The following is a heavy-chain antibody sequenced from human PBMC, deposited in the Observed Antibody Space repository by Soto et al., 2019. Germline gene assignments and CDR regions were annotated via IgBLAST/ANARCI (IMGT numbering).Heavy chain of an antibody. D-gene: IGHD1-1*01. CDR2: INHSGST. J-gene: IGHJ5*02. CDR1: GGSFSGYY. V-gene: IGHV4-34*01. CDR3: ARAIGGGKLNWFDP. Sequence: QVQLQQWGAGLLKPSETLSLTCAVYGGSFSGYYWSWIRQPPGKGLEWIGEINHSGSTNYNPSLKSRVTISVDTSKTQFSLKLSSVTAADTAVYYCARAIGGGKLNWFDPWGQGTLVTVSS.